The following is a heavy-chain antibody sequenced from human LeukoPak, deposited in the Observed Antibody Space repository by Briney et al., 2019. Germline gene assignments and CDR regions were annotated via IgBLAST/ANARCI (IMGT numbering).Heavy chain of an antibody. J-gene: IGHJ4*02. CDR3: AQMVRGVNADY. V-gene: IGHV3-30*04. D-gene: IGHD3-10*01. CDR2: ISYDGSNK. Sequence: GGSLRLSCAASGFTFSSYAMHWVRQAPGKGLEWVAVISYDGSNKYYADSVKGRFTISRDNSKNKLYLQMNSLRAEDTAVYYCAQMVRGVNADYWGQGTLVTVSS. CDR1: GFTFSSYA.